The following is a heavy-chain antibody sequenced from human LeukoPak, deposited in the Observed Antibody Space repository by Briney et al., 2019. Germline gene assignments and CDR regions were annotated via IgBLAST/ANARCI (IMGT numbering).Heavy chain of an antibody. Sequence: PSETLSLTCTVSGGSISSYYWSWIRQPPGKGLEWIGYIYHSGSTNYNPSLKSRVTISIDTSKNQFSLKLSSVTAADTAVYYCAAGYSGYDAVDYWGQGTLVTVSS. J-gene: IGHJ4*02. CDR1: GGSISSYY. D-gene: IGHD5-12*01. V-gene: IGHV4-59*01. CDR2: IYHSGST. CDR3: AAGYSGYDAVDY.